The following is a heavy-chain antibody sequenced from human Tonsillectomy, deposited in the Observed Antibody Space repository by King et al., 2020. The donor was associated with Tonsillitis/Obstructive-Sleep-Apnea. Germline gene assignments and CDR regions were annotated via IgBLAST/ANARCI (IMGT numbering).Heavy chain of an antibody. J-gene: IGHJ3*02. CDR2: INPSGDST. Sequence: QLVQSGAEVKKPGASVKVSCKASGYTFTSYYMHWVRQATGQGLEWMGIINPSGDSTSYAQKFQGRVTMTRDTSTSTVYMELSSLRSEDTAVYYCATEESRDAFDIWGQGTMVTVSS. V-gene: IGHV1-46*01. CDR3: ATEESRDAFDI. CDR1: GYTFTSYY.